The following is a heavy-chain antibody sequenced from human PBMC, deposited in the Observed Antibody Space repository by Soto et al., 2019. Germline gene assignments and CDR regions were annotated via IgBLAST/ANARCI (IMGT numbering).Heavy chain of an antibody. V-gene: IGHV4-59*01. Sequence: PSETLSLTCTVSGVSISSYYWNWIRQTPGKGLEWIGYIYYTGSTNYNPSLKSRVTMSVDTSQNQFSLKLTSVTAADTAVYYCASRKVGFTFDYWGQGTLVTVSS. CDR2: IYYTGST. CDR1: GVSISSYY. J-gene: IGHJ4*02. D-gene: IGHD6-25*01. CDR3: ASRKVGFTFDY.